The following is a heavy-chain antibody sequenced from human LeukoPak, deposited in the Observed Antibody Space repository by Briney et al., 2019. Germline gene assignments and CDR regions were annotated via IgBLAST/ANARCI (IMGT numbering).Heavy chain of an antibody. CDR3: ARWGGTRQYYFDY. J-gene: IGHJ4*02. CDR2: TRFDGSIK. D-gene: IGHD1-1*01. Sequence: GRSLRLSCAVSGFIFSDYGFHWVRQAPGRGLEWVAVTRFDGSIKQYADSVKGRFTISRDDSKNTLYLQMNFLKSGDTAVYYCARWGGTRQYYFDYWGQGTLVTVSS. CDR1: GFIFSDYG. V-gene: IGHV3-33*01.